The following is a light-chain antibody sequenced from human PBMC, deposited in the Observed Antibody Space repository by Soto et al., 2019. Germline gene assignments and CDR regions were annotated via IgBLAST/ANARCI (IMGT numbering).Light chain of an antibody. CDR1: QSVSNNY. Sequence: EVVLTQSPGTLSLSPGERATLSCRASQSVSNNYLAWYQQKPGQSPKLLIFGSSARATGIPDRFSGSGSGTAFTLTISSLEPDDFAVYYCQQHGSSPPYTFGQGTKLEIK. CDR3: QQHGSSPPYT. J-gene: IGKJ2*01. CDR2: GSS. V-gene: IGKV3-20*01.